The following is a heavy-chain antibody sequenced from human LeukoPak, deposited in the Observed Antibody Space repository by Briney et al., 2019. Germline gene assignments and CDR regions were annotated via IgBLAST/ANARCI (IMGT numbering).Heavy chain of an antibody. J-gene: IGHJ1*01. CDR1: GGSISTYY. CDR3: ARGGAARLHFQN. D-gene: IGHD6-6*01. V-gene: IGHV4-59*01. CDR2: IYHSGST. Sequence: SETLSLTCTVSGGSISTYYWNWIRQPPGKGLEWIGYIYHSGSTNYNPSLQSRATMSVDTSKNQFSLNLNSVTAADTAMYYCARGGAARLHFQNWGQGTLVTVSS.